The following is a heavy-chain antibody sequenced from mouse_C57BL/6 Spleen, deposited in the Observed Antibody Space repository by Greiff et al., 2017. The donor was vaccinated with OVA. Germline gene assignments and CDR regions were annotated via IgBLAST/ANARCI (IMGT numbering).Heavy chain of an antibody. D-gene: IGHD2-4*01. CDR1: GYTFTSYW. CDR3: AVGDYYDYGGSWFAY. V-gene: IGHV1-74*01. J-gene: IGHJ3*01. Sequence: VQLQQPGAELVKPGASVKVSCKASGYTFTSYWMHWVKQRPGQGLEWIGRIYPSDSDTNYNQKFKGKATLTVDKSSSTAYMQLSSLTSEDSAVYDGAVGDYYDYGGSWFAYWGQGTLVTVSA. CDR2: IYPSDSDT.